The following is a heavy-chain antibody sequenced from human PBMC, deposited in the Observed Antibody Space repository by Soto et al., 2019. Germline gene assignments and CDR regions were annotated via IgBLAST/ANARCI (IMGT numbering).Heavy chain of an antibody. CDR1: GFTVSSSN. J-gene: IGHJ4*02. Sequence: PGGSLRLSCAASGFTVSSSNMRWVRQAPGKGLEWVSLIYSGGSTYYADSVKGRFTISRDNSKNTLFLQMNSVRADDTAMYYCARESSSGHSYFDYWGRGTLVTVDS. V-gene: IGHV3-66*01. CDR3: ARESSSGHSYFDY. D-gene: IGHD3-22*01. CDR2: IYSGGST.